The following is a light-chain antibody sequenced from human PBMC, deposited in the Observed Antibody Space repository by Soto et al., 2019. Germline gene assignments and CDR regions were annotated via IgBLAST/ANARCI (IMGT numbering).Light chain of an antibody. CDR1: SSDVGGYKY. Sequence: QSALTQPPSASGSPGQSVTISCTGTSSDVGGYKYVSWYQQHPGKAPKLIIYEVAERPSGVPDRFSGSKSGSTASLTVSGLQAEDEADYYCSSYAHGSTYVFGTGTKVTVL. J-gene: IGLJ1*01. CDR2: EVA. CDR3: SSYAHGSTYV. V-gene: IGLV2-8*01.